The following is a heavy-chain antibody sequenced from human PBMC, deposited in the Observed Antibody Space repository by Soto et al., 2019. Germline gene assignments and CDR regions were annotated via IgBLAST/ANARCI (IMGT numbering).Heavy chain of an antibody. CDR3: AKDRPRRYGDYEGGDY. D-gene: IGHD4-17*01. V-gene: IGHV3-30*18. Sequence: GGSLRLSCAASGFTFSSYGMHWVRQAPGKGLEWVAVISYDGSNKYYADSVKGRFTISRDNSKNTLYLQMNSLRAEDTAVYYCAKDRPRRYGDYEGGDYWGQGTLVTVSS. CDR1: GFTFSSYG. J-gene: IGHJ4*02. CDR2: ISYDGSNK.